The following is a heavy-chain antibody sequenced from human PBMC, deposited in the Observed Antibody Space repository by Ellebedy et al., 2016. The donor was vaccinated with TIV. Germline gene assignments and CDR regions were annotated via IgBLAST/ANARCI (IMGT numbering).Heavy chain of an antibody. Sequence: SGPTLLKPTQTLTLTCTVSGFSLSTSGMCVSWIRQPPAKALEWLARIDWVDDKYYGTSLKTRLTISKDTSKNQVVLTMTNMDPVDTATYYCARTAAYSGMEARDFDYWGQGTLVTVSS. CDR3: ARTAAYSGMEARDFDY. CDR1: GFSLSTSGMC. D-gene: IGHD1-26*01. V-gene: IGHV2-70*11. CDR2: IDWVDDK. J-gene: IGHJ4*02.